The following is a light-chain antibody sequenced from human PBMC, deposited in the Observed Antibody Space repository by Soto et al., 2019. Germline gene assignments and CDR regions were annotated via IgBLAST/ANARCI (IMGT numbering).Light chain of an antibody. CDR2: GAS. V-gene: IGKV1-39*01. CDR1: QSISSY. CDR3: QHSYSTPIT. J-gene: IGKJ5*01. Sequence: DIQLTQSPSSLSASVGDRVTITCRASQSISSYLNWYQQKGGKAPKLLIHGASSLQSGVPLRFSATGSGTDFSLTIMSLQPEDVATYYCQHSYSTPITFGQGTRLEIK.